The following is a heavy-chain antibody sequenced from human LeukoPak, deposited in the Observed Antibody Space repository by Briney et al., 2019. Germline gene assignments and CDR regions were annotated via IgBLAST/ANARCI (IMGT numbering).Heavy chain of an antibody. CDR2: ISKNGRNT. CDR3: ARVDSGSACAS. D-gene: IGHD6-19*01. V-gene: IGHV3-64*01. J-gene: IGHJ1*01. CDR1: GFTLSSYS. Sequence: SLRLSCAASGFTLSSYSMHWVRQAPGKGLEFVSAISKNGRNTYYGNSMKGRFTISRDISKNTLYLQMGSLRPEDMAVYYCARVDSGSACASWGQGTLVTVSS.